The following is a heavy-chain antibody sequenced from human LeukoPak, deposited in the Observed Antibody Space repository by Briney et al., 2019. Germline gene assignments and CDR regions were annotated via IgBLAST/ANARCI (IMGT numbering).Heavy chain of an antibody. J-gene: IGHJ6*03. V-gene: IGHV4-59*08. CDR2: KDYSGST. CDR3: ARLCSSGYNLYYYYYMDV. Sequence: SETLSLTCTVSGGSISRYYWSWTRQPPGKGLEWIGYKDYSGSTNYNRSLKSRVTISVDTSKNQFSLKLSSVTAADTAVYYCARLCSSGYNLYYYYYMDVWGKGTTVTISS. D-gene: IGHD3-22*01. CDR1: GGSISRYY.